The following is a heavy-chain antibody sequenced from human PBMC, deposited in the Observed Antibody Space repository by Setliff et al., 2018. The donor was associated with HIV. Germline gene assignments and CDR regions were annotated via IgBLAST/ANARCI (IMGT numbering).Heavy chain of an antibody. Sequence: SETLSLTCTVDSESFSNYYWGWIRQPPGKGLEWIGSIYYSGNTYYNPSLKSRVTISADMSKNQFSLKLSSVTAADTAVYYCARIIMPRGGAFDIWGQGTMVTVSS. D-gene: IGHD3-10*01. V-gene: IGHV4-39*01. CDR2: IYYSGNT. J-gene: IGHJ3*02. CDR3: ARIIMPRGGAFDI. CDR1: SESFSNYY.